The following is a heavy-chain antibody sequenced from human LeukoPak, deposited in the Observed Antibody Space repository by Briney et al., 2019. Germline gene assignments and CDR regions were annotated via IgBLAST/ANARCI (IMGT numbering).Heavy chain of an antibody. V-gene: IGHV1-46*01. J-gene: IGHJ4*02. D-gene: IGHD1-26*01. CDR2: INPSGGST. Sequence: ASVKVSCKASGYTFTSYYMHWVRQAPGQGLEWMGIINPSGGSTSYAPKFHGRVTVTRDTSTSTVYMELSSLRSEDAAVYYCARDSGSGNNDYWGQGTLVTVSS. CDR1: GYTFTSYY. CDR3: ARDSGSGNNDY.